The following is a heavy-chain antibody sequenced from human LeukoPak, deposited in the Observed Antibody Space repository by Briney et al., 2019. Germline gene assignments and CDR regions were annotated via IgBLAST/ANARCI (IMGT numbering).Heavy chain of an antibody. CDR1: GGTFSSYA. V-gene: IGHV1-69*10. Sequence: SVKVSCKASGGTFSSYAISWVRQAPGQGLEWMGGIIPILGIANYAQKFQGRVTITADKSTSTAYMELSSLRSEDTAVYYCARDGGGYYDSSVYLYFDYWGQETLVTVSS. CDR3: ARDGGGYYDSSVYLYFDY. J-gene: IGHJ4*02. CDR2: IIPILGIA. D-gene: IGHD3-22*01.